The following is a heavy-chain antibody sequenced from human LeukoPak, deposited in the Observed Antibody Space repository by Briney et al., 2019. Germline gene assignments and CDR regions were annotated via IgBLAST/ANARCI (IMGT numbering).Heavy chain of an antibody. V-gene: IGHV1-18*01. J-gene: IGHJ4*02. CDR3: ARDNPDSSGWYQIDY. Sequence: ASVKVSCTASGYTFTSYGISWVRQAPGQGLEWMGWISAYNGNTNYAQKLQGRVTMTTDTSTSTAYMELRSLRSDDTAVYYCARDNPDSSGWYQIDYWGQGTLVTVSS. CDR1: GYTFTSYG. CDR2: ISAYNGNT. D-gene: IGHD6-19*01.